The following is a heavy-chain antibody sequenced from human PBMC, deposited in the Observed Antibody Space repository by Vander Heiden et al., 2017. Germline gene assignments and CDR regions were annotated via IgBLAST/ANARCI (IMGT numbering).Heavy chain of an antibody. CDR2: ISSIGFTI. CDR1: GFTFGDYY. V-gene: IGHV3-11*01. Sequence: QVQLVESGGGLVKPGGSLGPSFAASGFTFGDYYIGWIRQAPGKWLELVSYISSIGFTIYYADSVKGRFTISRDNAKNSLYLQMNSLRAEDTAVYYCARDGAYSGGYYVDYWGQGTLLTVSS. D-gene: IGHD1-26*01. CDR3: ARDGAYSGGYYVDY. J-gene: IGHJ4*02.